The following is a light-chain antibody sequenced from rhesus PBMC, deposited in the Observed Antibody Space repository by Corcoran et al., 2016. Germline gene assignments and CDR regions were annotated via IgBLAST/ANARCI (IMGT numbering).Light chain of an antibody. CDR2: KAS. CDR1: PSISSW. Sequence: DIQMTQSPSSLSASVGDTVTITCRASPSISSWLDWYQQKPGKAPKLLIYKASSLQSGVPSRFSRSGSGTGFTLTSSSLQTGDFATYYCLPYSSSAPTFGQGTKVEIK. CDR3: LPYSSSAPT. V-gene: IGKV1-22*01. J-gene: IGKJ1*01.